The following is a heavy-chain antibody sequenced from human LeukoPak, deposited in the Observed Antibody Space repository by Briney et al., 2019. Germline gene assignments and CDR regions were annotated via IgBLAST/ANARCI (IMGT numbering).Heavy chain of an antibody. CDR3: ARRERLGYSYGRGTLDI. D-gene: IGHD5-18*01. CDR1: GILVSSNY. J-gene: IGHJ3*02. Sequence: KPGGSLRLSCVASGILVSSNYMSWVRQAPGKGLEWVSFIDSTGSTYYADSVKGRFTISRDNSRNTLCLQMNSLRVEDTAVYYCARRERLGYSYGRGTLDIWGQGTMVTVSS. CDR2: IDSTGST. V-gene: IGHV3-66*01.